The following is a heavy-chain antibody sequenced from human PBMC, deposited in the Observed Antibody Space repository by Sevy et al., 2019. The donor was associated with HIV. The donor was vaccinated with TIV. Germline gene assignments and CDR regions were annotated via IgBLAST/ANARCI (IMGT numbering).Heavy chain of an antibody. J-gene: IGHJ4*02. D-gene: IGHD1-26*01. Sequence: GGFLRLSCAASGFTFTDYGIHWVRQAPGKGLEWVAVIWYDGSEKYYADSVKGRFTISRDNSKNTVSLQMNSLRAEDTAVYYCARDRDSGSYFDFEYWGQGTLVTVSS. CDR2: IWYDGSEK. CDR3: ARDRDSGSYFDFEY. V-gene: IGHV3-33*01. CDR1: GFTFTDYG.